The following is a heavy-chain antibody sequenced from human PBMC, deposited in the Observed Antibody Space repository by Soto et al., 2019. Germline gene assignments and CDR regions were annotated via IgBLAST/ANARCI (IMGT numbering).Heavy chain of an antibody. CDR3: AGRRDSSSWDWYFDL. CDR1: GGSISSSSYY. V-gene: IGHV4-39*01. D-gene: IGHD6-13*01. Sequence: QLQLQESGPGLVKPSETLSLTCTVSGGSISSSSYYWGWIRQPPGKGLEWIGSIHYSGSTYYKPSLKSRITIPVDTSKDQLPLKLSFVTAADTAVYYCAGRRDSSSWDWYFDLWGRGTLVTVSS. CDR2: IHYSGST. J-gene: IGHJ2*01.